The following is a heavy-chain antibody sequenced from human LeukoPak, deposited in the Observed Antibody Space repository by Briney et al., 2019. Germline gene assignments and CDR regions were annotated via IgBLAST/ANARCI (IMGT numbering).Heavy chain of an antibody. V-gene: IGHV1-18*01. J-gene: IGHJ5*02. D-gene: IGHD3-3*01. CDR1: GYTFTSYG. Sequence: ASVKVSCKASGYTFTSYGISWVRQAPGQGLEWMGWISAYNGNTNYAQKLQGRVTMTTDTSTSTAYMELRSLRSDDTAVYYCARSTYYDFWSGYSAGHTPNWFDPWGQGTLVTVSS. CDR2: ISAYNGNT. CDR3: ARSTYYDFWSGYSAGHTPNWFDP.